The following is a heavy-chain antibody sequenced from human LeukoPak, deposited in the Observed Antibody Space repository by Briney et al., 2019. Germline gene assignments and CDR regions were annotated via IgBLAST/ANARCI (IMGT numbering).Heavy chain of an antibody. J-gene: IGHJ4*02. Sequence: ASVKVSCKAPGYTFTSYGISWVRQAPGQGLEWMGWISAYNGNTNYAQKLQGRVTITTDTSTSTAYMELRSLRSDDTAVYYCARSIAVAGPIGYWGQGTLVTVSS. CDR1: GYTFTSYG. V-gene: IGHV1-18*01. D-gene: IGHD6-19*01. CDR2: ISAYNGNT. CDR3: ARSIAVAGPIGY.